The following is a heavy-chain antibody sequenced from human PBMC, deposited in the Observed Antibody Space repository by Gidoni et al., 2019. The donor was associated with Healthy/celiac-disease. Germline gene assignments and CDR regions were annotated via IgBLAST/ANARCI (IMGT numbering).Heavy chain of an antibody. CDR3: ATCRAPLPDLEPYDYYYYYYGMDV. CDR1: GGTFSSYA. D-gene: IGHD1-1*01. V-gene: IGHV1-69*06. J-gene: IGHJ6*02. Sequence: QVQLVQSGAEVKKPGSSVTVSCKASGGTFSSYAISWVRQAPGQGLEWMGGIIPIFGTANYAQKFQGRVTITADKSTSTAYMELSSLRSEDTAVYYCATCRAPLPDLEPYDYYYYYYGMDVWGQGTTVTVSS. CDR2: IIPIFGTA.